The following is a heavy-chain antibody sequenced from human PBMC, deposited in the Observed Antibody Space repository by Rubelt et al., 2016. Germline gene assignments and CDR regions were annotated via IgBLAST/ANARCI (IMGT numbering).Heavy chain of an antibody. J-gene: IGHJ4*02. Sequence: VQLVESGGGVVQPGRSLRLSCAASGFTFSSYSMNWVRQAPGKGLEWVSSISSSSSYIYYADSVKGRFTISRDNAKNSLYLQMNSLRAEDTAGYYCARCPTGTWRGGYSQKLDYWGQGTLVTVSS. CDR1: GFTFSSYS. V-gene: IGHV3-21*01. CDR2: ISSSSSYI. CDR3: ARCPTGTWRGGYSQKLDY. D-gene: IGHD3-22*01.